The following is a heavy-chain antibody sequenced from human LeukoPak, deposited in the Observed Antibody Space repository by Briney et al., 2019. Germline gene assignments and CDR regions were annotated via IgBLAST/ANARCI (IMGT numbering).Heavy chain of an antibody. CDR3: AREVIIQIAVAGPRWFDP. Sequence: GGSLRLSCAASGFTFSSYGMHWVRQAPGKGLEWVSYISSSGSTIYYADSVKGRFTISRDNAKNSLYLQMNSLRAEDTAVYYCAREVIIQIAVAGPRWFDPWGQGTLVTVSS. CDR1: GFTFSSYG. CDR2: ISSSGSTI. V-gene: IGHV3-48*04. J-gene: IGHJ5*02. D-gene: IGHD6-19*01.